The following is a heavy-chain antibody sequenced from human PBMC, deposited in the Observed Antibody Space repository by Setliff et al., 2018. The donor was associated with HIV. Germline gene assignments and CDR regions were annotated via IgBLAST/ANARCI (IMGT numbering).Heavy chain of an antibody. J-gene: IGHJ4*02. D-gene: IGHD3-9*01. V-gene: IGHV1-46*01. CDR1: GYTFTSYY. CDR3: ARVPILRYASPVDM. Sequence: ASVKVSCKASGYTFTSYYIHWVRQAPGQGLEWMGEINPSGGSTSYSEKFRGRATMTRDTSRSTVYMELSSLRFDDTAVYYCARVPILRYASPVDMWGQGTLVTRLL. CDR2: INPSGGST.